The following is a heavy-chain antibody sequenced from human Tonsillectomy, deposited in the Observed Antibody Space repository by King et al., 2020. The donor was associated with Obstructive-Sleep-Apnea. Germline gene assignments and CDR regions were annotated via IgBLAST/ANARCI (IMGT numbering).Heavy chain of an antibody. D-gene: IGHD2/OR15-2a*01. Sequence: QLQESGPGLVKPSETLSLTCTVSGYSISSGYYWGWIRQPPGKGLDWIGSIHHCGSTYYNPSLKSRVTISVDTSKNQFSLKLSSVTAADTAVYYCAREVLRTSMNWGQGTMVTVSS. CDR3: AREVLRTSMN. V-gene: IGHV4-38-2*02. CDR1: GYSISSGYY. J-gene: IGHJ3*01. CDR2: IHHCGST.